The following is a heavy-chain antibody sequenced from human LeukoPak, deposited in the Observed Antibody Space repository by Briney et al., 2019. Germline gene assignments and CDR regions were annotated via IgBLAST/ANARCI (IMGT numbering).Heavy chain of an antibody. CDR2: IYPGDSDT. D-gene: IGHD3-16*01. Sequence: LKLTCVHYRSRLPSLWIDWRCRWPAKHQKKMGIIYPGDSDTRYSPSFQGQVTISADKSISTAYLQWSSLKASDTAMYYCARRPTQLRLGLGDDFDFWGQGTMVTVSS. V-gene: IGHV5-51*01. J-gene: IGHJ3*01. CDR1: RSRLPSLW. CDR3: ARRPTQLRLGLGDDFDF.